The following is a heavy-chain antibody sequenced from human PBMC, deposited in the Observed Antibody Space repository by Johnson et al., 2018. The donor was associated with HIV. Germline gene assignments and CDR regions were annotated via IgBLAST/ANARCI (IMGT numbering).Heavy chain of an antibody. D-gene: IGHD5-24*01. CDR2: ISYDGSNK. J-gene: IGHJ3*02. CDR1: GFTFSDYW. Sequence: QVQLVESGGGVVRPGGSLRLSCAASGFTFSDYWMSWVRQAPGKGLEWVAVISYDGSNKYYADSVKGRFTISRDNSKNTLYLQMNSLKTEDTAVYYCTTDLLRWLQGENAFDIWGQGTMVTVSS. CDR3: TTDLLRWLQGENAFDI. V-gene: IGHV3-30*03.